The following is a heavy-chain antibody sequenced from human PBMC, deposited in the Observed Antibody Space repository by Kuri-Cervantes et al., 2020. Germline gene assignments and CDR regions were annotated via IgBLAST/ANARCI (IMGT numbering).Heavy chain of an antibody. V-gene: IGHV3-23*01. CDR1: DFTFSTYA. Sequence: GESLKISCAASDFTFSTYAMSWVRQAPGKGLEWVSTLSGSGGTTYYADSVKGRFTISRDNSKNTLYLQMNSLRAEDTAVYYCATWTFPPPTPHDYWGQGTLVTVSS. D-gene: IGHD1-1*01. CDR2: LSGSGGTT. CDR3: ATWTFPPPTPHDY. J-gene: IGHJ4*02.